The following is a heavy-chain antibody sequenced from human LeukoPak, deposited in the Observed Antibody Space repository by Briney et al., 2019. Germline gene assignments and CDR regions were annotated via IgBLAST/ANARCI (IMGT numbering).Heavy chain of an antibody. CDR3: ARDMCSSTSCYGDYYYGMDV. J-gene: IGHJ6*04. D-gene: IGHD2-2*01. V-gene: IGHV3-33*01. CDR1: GFTFSSYG. CDR2: IWYDGSNK. Sequence: PGGSLRLSCAASGFTFSSYGMHWVRQAPGKGLEWVAVIWYDGSNKYYADSVKGRFTISRDNSKNTLYLRMNSLRAEDTAVYYCARDMCSSTSCYGDYYYGMDVWGKGTTVTVSS.